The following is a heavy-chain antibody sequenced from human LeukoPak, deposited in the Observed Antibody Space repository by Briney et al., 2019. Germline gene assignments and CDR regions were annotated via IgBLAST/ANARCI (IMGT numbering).Heavy chain of an antibody. Sequence: GGSLRLSCAASGFTFSSYSMNWVRQAPGKGLEWVSSISSSSSYIYYADSVKGRFTISRDNAKNSLYLQMNSLRAEDTAVYYCARGYSSSWYYFDYWGQGTLVTVSS. CDR1: GFTFSSYS. CDR3: ARGYSSSWYYFDY. J-gene: IGHJ4*02. CDR2: ISSSSSYI. D-gene: IGHD6-13*01. V-gene: IGHV3-21*01.